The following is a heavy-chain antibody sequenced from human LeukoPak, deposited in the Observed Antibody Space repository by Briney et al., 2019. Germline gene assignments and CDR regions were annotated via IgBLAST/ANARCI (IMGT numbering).Heavy chain of an antibody. CDR2: IYYSGST. CDR3: ARDSYSSSSGGIDY. CDR1: GGSISSYY. J-gene: IGHJ4*02. V-gene: IGHV4-59*01. D-gene: IGHD6-6*01. Sequence: KPSETLSLTCPVSGGSISSYYWSWIRQPPGKGLEWVGYIYYSGSTNYNPSLKSRVTISVDTSKNQFSLKRSSVTAADTDVYYCARDSYSSSSGGIDYWGQGTLVTVSS.